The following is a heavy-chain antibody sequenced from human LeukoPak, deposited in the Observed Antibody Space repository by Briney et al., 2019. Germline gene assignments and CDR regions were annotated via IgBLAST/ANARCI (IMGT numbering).Heavy chain of an antibody. Sequence: PGGSLRLSCVASGFTFSSYAMSWVRQAPGKGLECVSSISGSGGSTYYADSVKGRFTIPRDNSKNTLYLQMNSLRVEDTAVYYCAKVETYYDSSGPFDYWGQGTLVTVSS. CDR3: AKVETYYDSSGPFDY. D-gene: IGHD3-22*01. J-gene: IGHJ4*02. CDR2: ISGSGGST. CDR1: GFTFSSYA. V-gene: IGHV3-23*01.